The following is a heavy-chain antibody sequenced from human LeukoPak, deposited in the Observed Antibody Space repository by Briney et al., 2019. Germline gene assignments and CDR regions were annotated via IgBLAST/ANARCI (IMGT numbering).Heavy chain of an antibody. CDR2: IIPIFGIA. D-gene: IGHD6-19*01. CDR1: GGTFSSYA. CDR3: ARDSHSSGWTGDY. V-gene: IGHV1-69*04. J-gene: IGHJ4*02. Sequence: ASVKVSCKASGGTFSSYAISWVRQAPGQGLEWMGRIIPIFGIANYAQKFQGRVTITADKSTSTAYMELSSLRSEDTAVYYCARDSHSSGWTGDYWGQGTLVTVSS.